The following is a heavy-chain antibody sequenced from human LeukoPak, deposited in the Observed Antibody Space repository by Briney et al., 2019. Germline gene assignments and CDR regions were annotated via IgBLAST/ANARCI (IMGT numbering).Heavy chain of an antibody. D-gene: IGHD3-22*01. V-gene: IGHV4-39*07. CDR2: IYHSGST. CDR1: GGSISSSSYY. J-gene: IGHJ3*02. Sequence: SETLSLTCTVSGGSISSSSYYWGWIRQPPGKGLEWIGSIYHSGSTYYNPSLKSRVTISVDTSKNQFSLKLSSVTAADTAVYYCARDRAYYDSSGYYGAQDAFDIWGQGTMVTVSS. CDR3: ARDRAYYDSSGYYGAQDAFDI.